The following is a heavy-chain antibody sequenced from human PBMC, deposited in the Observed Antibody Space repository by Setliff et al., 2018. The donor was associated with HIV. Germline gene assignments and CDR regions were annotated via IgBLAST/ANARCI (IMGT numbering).Heavy chain of an antibody. Sequence: SETLSLTCTVSGGSIGSGGYYWSWIRQHPGKGLEWIGYIYYSGSTYYNPSFKRRLSISVDTSKNQFSLKLSSVTAADTAVYYCARPGNGASKWFDPWGQGTLVTVSS. CDR3: ARPGNGASKWFDP. V-gene: IGHV4-31*03. J-gene: IGHJ5*02. CDR2: IYYSGST. CDR1: GGSIGSGGYY. D-gene: IGHD1-26*01.